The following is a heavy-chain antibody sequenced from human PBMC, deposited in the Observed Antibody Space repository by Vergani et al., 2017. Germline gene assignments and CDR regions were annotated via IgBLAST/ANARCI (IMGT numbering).Heavy chain of an antibody. CDR1: GFTFSSYS. CDR2: ISSSSSYI. V-gene: IGHV3-21*05. J-gene: IGHJ4*02. CDR3: ARELTTTVDY. Sequence: VQLVESGGGVVQPGRSLRLSCAASGFTFSSYSMNWVRQAPGKGLEWVSYISSSSSYIYYADSVKGRFTISRDNAKNYLYLQMNSLRAEDTAVYYCARELTTTVDYWGQGTLVTVSS. D-gene: IGHD4-17*01.